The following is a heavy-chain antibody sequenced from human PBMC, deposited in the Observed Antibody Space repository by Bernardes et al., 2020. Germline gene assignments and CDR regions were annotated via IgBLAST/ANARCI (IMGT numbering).Heavy chain of an antibody. CDR3: AGQRGSGFFDFQP. V-gene: IGHV4-39*01. Sequence: SETLSLTRTVSGGSISSNSYYWVWIPQPKGKELEWIMCIYDSRNTYYNPSLKSRVTISVDTSKNQFSLKLSSVTAADTAVYYCAGQRGSGFFDFQPWGQGTLVTGSS. J-gene: IGHJ1*01. CDR2: IYDSRNT. D-gene: IGHD6-19*01. CDR1: GGSISSNSYY.